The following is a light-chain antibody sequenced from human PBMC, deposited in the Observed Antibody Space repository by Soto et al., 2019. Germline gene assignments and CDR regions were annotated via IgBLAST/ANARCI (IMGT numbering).Light chain of an antibody. Sequence: DIQMTQSPASLSVSVGDRVTITCRASQSINNYLNWYLQRPGQAPKLLIRSASTLQRGVPSRFSGSGSRTEFTLTIADLQPDDFGTYYCQQSLTMPITFGHGTKVDIK. V-gene: IGKV1-39*01. CDR1: QSINNY. J-gene: IGKJ1*01. CDR2: SAS. CDR3: QQSLTMPIT.